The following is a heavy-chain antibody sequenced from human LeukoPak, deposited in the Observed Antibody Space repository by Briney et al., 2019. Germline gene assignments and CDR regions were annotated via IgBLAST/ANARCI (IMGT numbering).Heavy chain of an antibody. V-gene: IGHV4-59*01. CDR3: ARDRAAAGRGYYYYGMDV. J-gene: IGHJ6*02. D-gene: IGHD6-13*01. CDR1: GGSISSYY. CDR2: IYYSGST. Sequence: PSETLSLTCTVSGGSISSYYWSWIRQPPGKGLEWIGYIYYSGSTNYNPSLKSRVTISVDTSKNQFSLKLSSVTAADTAVYYCARDRAAAGRGYYYYGMDVWGQGTTVTVSS.